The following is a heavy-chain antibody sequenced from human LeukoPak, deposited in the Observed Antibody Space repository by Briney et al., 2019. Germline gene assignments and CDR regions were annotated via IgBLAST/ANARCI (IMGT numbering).Heavy chain of an antibody. Sequence: GGSLRLSCAASGFTFSSYGMHWVRQAPGKGLEWVAFIRYDGSNKYYADSVKGRFTISRDNSKNTLYLQMNSLRAEDTAVYYCAKGGITMIVVGPAPFDYWGQGTLVTVSS. CDR3: AKGGITMIVVGPAPFDY. V-gene: IGHV3-30*02. CDR2: IRYDGSNK. D-gene: IGHD3-22*01. J-gene: IGHJ4*02. CDR1: GFTFSSYG.